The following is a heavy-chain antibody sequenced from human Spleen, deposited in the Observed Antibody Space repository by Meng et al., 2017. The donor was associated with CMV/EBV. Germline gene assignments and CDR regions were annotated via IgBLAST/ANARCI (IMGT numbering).Heavy chain of an antibody. CDR1: GFTFTSYS. D-gene: IGHD2-21*01. V-gene: IGHV3-69-1*01. CDR3: ARSLVYCVSDF. Sequence: GGSLRLSCAASGFTFTSYSMNWVRQAPGKGLEWVSSITSRSTKYYADSVKGRFTISRDNAQNSLYLQMDSLRAEDTAVYYCARSLVYCVSDFWGPGILVTV. J-gene: IGHJ4*02. CDR2: ITSRSTK.